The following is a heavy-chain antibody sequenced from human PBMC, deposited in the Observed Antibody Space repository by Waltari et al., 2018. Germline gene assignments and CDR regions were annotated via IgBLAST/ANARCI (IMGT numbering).Heavy chain of an antibody. CDR3: ARGGNTYYDFWSGYFQI. D-gene: IGHD3-3*01. V-gene: IGHV1-69*01. J-gene: IGHJ3*02. CDR1: GGTFSSYA. CDR2: IIPIFGTA. Sequence: QVQLVQSGAEVKKPGPSVTVSCQASGGTFSSYAISWVRQAPGQGLEWMGGIIPIFGTANYAQKFQGRVTITADESTSTAYMELSSLRSEDTAVYYCARGGNTYYDFWSGYFQIWGQGTMVTVSS.